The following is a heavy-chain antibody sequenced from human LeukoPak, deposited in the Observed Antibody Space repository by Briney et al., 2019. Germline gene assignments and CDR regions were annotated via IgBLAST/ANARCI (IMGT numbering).Heavy chain of an antibody. CDR3: ARWGISYYDSSGYSFDY. D-gene: IGHD3-22*01. J-gene: IGHJ4*02. CDR2: IYYSGST. CDR1: GGSISSYY. V-gene: IGHV4-59*01. Sequence: SETLSLTCTVSGGSISSYYWSWIRQPPGKGLEWIGYIYYSGSTNYNPSLKSRVTISVDTYKNQFSLKLSSVTAADTAVYYCARWGISYYDSSGYSFDYWGQGTLVTVSS.